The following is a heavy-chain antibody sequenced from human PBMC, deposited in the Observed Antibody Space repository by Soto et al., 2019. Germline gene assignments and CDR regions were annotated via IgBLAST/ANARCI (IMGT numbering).Heavy chain of an antibody. CDR1: GGSISSYY. J-gene: IGHJ6*02. D-gene: IGHD3-3*01. Sequence: PXATLSLTCTVSGGSISSYYWSWMRQPPGKGLEWIGYIYYSGSTNYNPSLKSRVTISVDTSKNQFSLKLSSVTAADTAVYYCARGGVLEWLLSSYYYYGMDVWGQGTTVTSP. CDR2: IYYSGST. V-gene: IGHV4-59*08. CDR3: ARGGVLEWLLSSYYYYGMDV.